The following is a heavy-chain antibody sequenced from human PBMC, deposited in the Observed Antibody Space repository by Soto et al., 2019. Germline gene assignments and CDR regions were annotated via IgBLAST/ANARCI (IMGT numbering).Heavy chain of an antibody. CDR2: LKSDNGGA. CDR1: GYSLTGHY. CDR3: ARALCRLGSGSPCPRYGLDF. Sequence: ASLKVSCKAYGYSLTGHYMHWVRQDSGNRLEQLGWLKSDNGGAYHAPKFRGRVTFTRDTSTTTAYMEVSDLRSEDTAVYCGARALCRLGSGSPCPRYGLDFWGQRTTLTVSS. V-gene: IGHV1-2*02. J-gene: IGHJ6*02. D-gene: IGHD3-10*02.